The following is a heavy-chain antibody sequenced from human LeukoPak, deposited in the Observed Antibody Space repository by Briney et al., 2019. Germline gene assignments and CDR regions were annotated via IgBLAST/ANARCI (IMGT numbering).Heavy chain of an antibody. Sequence: ASVKVSCKVSGYTLTELSMHWVRQAPGKGLEWMGGFDPEDGETIYAQKFQGRVTMTEDTSTDTAYMELSSLRSEDTAVYYCAAIFSGSHNFAFDYWGQGTLVTVSS. V-gene: IGHV1-24*01. D-gene: IGHD1-26*01. J-gene: IGHJ4*02. CDR2: FDPEDGET. CDR1: GYTLTELS. CDR3: AAIFSGSHNFAFDY.